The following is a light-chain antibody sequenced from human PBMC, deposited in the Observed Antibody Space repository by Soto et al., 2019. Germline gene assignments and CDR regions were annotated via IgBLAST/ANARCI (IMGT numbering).Light chain of an antibody. CDR3: SSYTTSTTLGVV. V-gene: IGLV2-14*01. Sequence: QSALTQPASVSGSPGQSITISCTGTSSDVGGSNYVSWYQQHPGKAPKLMIYEVANRPSGVSNRFSGSKSGNTASLTISGLQPEEEAHYYCSSYTTSTTLGVVFGGGTKLTVL. J-gene: IGLJ2*01. CDR2: EVA. CDR1: SSDVGGSNY.